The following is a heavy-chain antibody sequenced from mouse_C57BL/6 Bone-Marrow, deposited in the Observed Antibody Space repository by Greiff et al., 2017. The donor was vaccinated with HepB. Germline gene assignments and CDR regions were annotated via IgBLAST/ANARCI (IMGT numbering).Heavy chain of an antibody. V-gene: IGHV1-64*01. J-gene: IGHJ2*01. D-gene: IGHD2-5*01. Sequence: QVQLKQPGAELVKPGASVKLSCKASGYTFTSYWMHWVKQRPGQGLEWIGMIHPNSGSTNYNEKFKSKATLTVDKSSSTAYMQLSSLTSEDSAVYDCASYYSNYLDYWGQGTTLTVSS. CDR2: IHPNSGST. CDR3: ASYYSNYLDY. CDR1: GYTFTSYW.